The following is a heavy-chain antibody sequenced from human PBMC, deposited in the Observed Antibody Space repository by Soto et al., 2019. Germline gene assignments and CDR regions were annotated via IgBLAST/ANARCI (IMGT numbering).Heavy chain of an antibody. CDR3: ARDPDFWSGLYGMDV. CDR1: GFTFSSYE. Sequence: GGSLRLSCAASGFTFSSYEMNWVRQAPGKGLEWVSYISSSGSTIYYAVSVKGRFTISRDNAKNSLYLQMNSLRAEDTAVYYCARDPDFWSGLYGMDVWGQGTTVTVSS. CDR2: ISSSGSTI. J-gene: IGHJ6*02. V-gene: IGHV3-48*03. D-gene: IGHD3-3*01.